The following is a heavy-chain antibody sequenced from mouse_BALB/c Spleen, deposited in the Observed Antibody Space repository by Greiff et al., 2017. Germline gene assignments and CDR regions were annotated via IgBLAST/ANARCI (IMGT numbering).Heavy chain of an antibody. D-gene: IGHD1-1*01. CDR2: INPSNGGT. J-gene: IGHJ3*01. Sequence: QVQLQQSGAELVKPGASVKLSCKASGYTFTSYYMYWVKQRPGQGLEWIGEINPSNGGTNFNEKFKSKATLTVDKSSSTAYMQLSSLTSEDSAVYYCTRRDYYGSSYPYWGQGTLVTVSA. CDR3: TRRDYYGSSYPY. CDR1: GYTFTSYY. V-gene: IGHV1S81*02.